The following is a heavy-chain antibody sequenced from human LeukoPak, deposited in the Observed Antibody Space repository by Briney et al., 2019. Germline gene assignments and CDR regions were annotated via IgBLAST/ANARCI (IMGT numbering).Heavy chain of an antibody. Sequence: PSETLSLTCTVSGGSISSSAYHWGWIRQPPGKGLEWIGSIHIGGSTYYNPSFKSRVTISVDTSKNQFSLKLRSVTAADTAVYYCARDEGRAARRFDYWGQGTLVTVSS. CDR3: ARDEGRAARRFDY. CDR1: GGSISSSAYH. V-gene: IGHV4-39*07. J-gene: IGHJ4*02. CDR2: IHIGGST. D-gene: IGHD6-6*01.